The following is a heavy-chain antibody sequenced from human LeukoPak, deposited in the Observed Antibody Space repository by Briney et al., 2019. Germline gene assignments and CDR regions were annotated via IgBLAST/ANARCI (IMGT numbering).Heavy chain of an antibody. V-gene: IGHV3-23*01. CDR3: AKGGYTTPFDY. D-gene: IGHD2-2*02. CDR2: IRADGSST. J-gene: IGHJ4*02. CDR1: GFTFSDYS. Sequence: PGRSLRLAWAAAGFTFSDYSISWVRQAAGKGLEWVSTIRADGSSTYYADSVKGRFTISRDNSKTTLSLQMNSLRAEDTALYYCAKGGYTTPFDYWGQGTLVTVSS.